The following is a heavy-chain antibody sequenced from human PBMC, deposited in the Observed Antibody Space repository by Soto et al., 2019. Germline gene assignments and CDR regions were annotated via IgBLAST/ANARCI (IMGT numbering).Heavy chain of an antibody. Sequence: QVQLVQSGAEVKKPGSSVKVSCNASGGTFSSYSINWVRQAPGQGLEWMGEIIPIFGTANYAQKCQGRVTITADESTSTAYMELSSLRSEDTAVYYCARDGGRHSGGIDYWGQGTLVTVSS. J-gene: IGHJ4*02. CDR1: GGTFSSYS. V-gene: IGHV1-69*01. D-gene: IGHD1-26*01. CDR2: IIPIFGTA. CDR3: ARDGGRHSGGIDY.